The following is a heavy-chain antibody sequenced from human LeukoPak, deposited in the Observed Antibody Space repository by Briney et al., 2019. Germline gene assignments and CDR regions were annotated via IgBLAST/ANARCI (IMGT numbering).Heavy chain of an antibody. CDR1: GYTFTSYD. CDR3: AREVVPAASGDNWFDP. Sequence: ASVKVSCTASGYTFTSYDITWVRQATGQGLEWMGWMNPNSGNTGYAQKFQGRVTMTRNTSISTAYMELSSLRSEDTAVYYCAREVVPAASGDNWFDPWGQGTLVTVSS. CDR2: MNPNSGNT. V-gene: IGHV1-8*01. J-gene: IGHJ5*02. D-gene: IGHD2-2*01.